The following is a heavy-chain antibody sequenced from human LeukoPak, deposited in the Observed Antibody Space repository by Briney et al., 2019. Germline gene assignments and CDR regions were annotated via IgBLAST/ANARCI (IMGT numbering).Heavy chain of an antibody. J-gene: IGHJ4*02. Sequence: GGSLRLSCAASGFTFSSYWMTWIRQAPGKGLAGVANIKQDRSEKYYVDSVKGRFTISRDNAKNSLYLQMNSLRAEDTAVYYCARDTGGGYSCYDCWGQGTLVTVSS. CDR2: IKQDRSEK. V-gene: IGHV3-7*01. CDR3: ARDTGGGYSCYDC. D-gene: IGHD5-18*01. CDR1: GFTFSSYW.